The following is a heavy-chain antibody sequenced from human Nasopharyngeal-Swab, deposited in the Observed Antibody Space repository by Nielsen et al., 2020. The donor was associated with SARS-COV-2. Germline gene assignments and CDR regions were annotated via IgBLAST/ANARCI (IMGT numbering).Heavy chain of an antibody. CDR1: GFNFSTQW. V-gene: IGHV3-74*01. Sequence: RGSLRLSCAASGFNFSTQWMDWVRQAPGKGLVWVSQMNPGGSGTGYPDSVKGRFTISRDNAKNTLYLQMNGLRVDDTAVYYCARGGFRYGLDVWGQGTTVTVSS. CDR2: MNPGGSGT. CDR3: ARGGFRYGLDV. D-gene: IGHD1-14*01. J-gene: IGHJ6*02.